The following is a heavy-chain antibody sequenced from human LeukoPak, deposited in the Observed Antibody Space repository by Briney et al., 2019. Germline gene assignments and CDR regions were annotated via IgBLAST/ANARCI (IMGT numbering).Heavy chain of an antibody. V-gene: IGHV4-59*01. CDR2: ISYDGKT. CDR1: GASINSYR. CDR3: TKGQYEPFDW. J-gene: IGHJ4*02. Sequence: SETLSLTCNVSGASINSYRWNWIRQPPGKGLEWIGYISYDGKTNYNPSLKSRLTLSVDTSKNQFSLNLNSVTAADTARYYCTKGQYEPFDWWGRGTRVTVT. D-gene: IGHD1-14*01.